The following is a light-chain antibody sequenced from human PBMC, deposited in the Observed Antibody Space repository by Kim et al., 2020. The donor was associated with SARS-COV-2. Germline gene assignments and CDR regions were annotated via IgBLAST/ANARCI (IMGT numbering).Light chain of an antibody. Sequence: QSALTQPASVSGSPGQSITISCTGTSSDVGSYNLGSWYQQHPGKAPKLMIYEGSKRPSGVSNRFSGSKSGNTASLTISGLQAEDEADYYCCSYAGSSTWVFGGGTQLTVL. CDR3: CSYAGSSTWV. V-gene: IGLV2-23*01. CDR1: SSDVGSYNL. J-gene: IGLJ3*02. CDR2: EGS.